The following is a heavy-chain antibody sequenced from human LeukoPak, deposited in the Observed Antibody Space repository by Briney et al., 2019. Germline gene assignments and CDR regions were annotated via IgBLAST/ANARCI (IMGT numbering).Heavy chain of an antibody. CDR2: IRPSNGNR. CDR1: GYDFSTYG. J-gene: IGHJ4*02. V-gene: IGHV1-18*01. Sequence: GASVKVSCRTSGYDFSTYGITRVRQAPGQGLEYMGWIRPSNGNRNYAQKVQDRVTLTTDTSTSTVYMELRSLRSDDTAVYYCARAFSASKSCDYWGQGTLVTVSS. CDR3: ARAFSASKSCDY. D-gene: IGHD6-19*01.